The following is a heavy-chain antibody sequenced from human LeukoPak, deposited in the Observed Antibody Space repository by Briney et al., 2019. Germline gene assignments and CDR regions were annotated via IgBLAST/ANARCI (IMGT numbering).Heavy chain of an antibody. D-gene: IGHD4-11*01. CDR3: ARDATVTNNRFDP. J-gene: IGHJ5*02. Sequence: ASVKVSCKASGYTFTGYYMHWVRQAPGQGLEWMGWINPNSGGTNYAQKFQGRVTMTRDTSISTAYMELSRLRSDDTAVYYCARDATVTNNRFDPWGQGTLVTVSS. V-gene: IGHV1-2*02. CDR2: INPNSGGT. CDR1: GYTFTGYY.